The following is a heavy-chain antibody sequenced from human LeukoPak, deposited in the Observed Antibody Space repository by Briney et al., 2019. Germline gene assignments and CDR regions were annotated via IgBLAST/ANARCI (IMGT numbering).Heavy chain of an antibody. CDR2: IYHSGST. J-gene: IGHJ4*02. Sequence: SETLSLTCAVSGYSISSGYYWGWIRQPPGKGLEWIGSIYHSGSTYYNPSLKSRVTISVDTSKNQFSLKLSSVTAADPAVYYCARLQDDGGNGEFDYWGQGTLVTVSS. CDR1: GYSISSGYY. D-gene: IGHD4-23*01. CDR3: ARLQDDGGNGEFDY. V-gene: IGHV4-38-2*01.